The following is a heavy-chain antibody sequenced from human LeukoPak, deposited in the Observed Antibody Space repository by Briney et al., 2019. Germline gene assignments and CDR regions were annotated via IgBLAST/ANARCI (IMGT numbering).Heavy chain of an antibody. CDR2: IYYSGNT. D-gene: IGHD5-24*01. J-gene: IGHJ4*02. CDR1: GTSIRSDAYS. V-gene: IGHV4-30-4*08. Sequence: SETLSLTGTGSGTSIRSDAYSWTWVRQHPGKGLEWIAYIYYSGNTYYNPSLKRRVTISVDTSKNQFSLKLSSVTAADTAVYYCARGAIAGYNLEPFDYWGQGTLVTVSS. CDR3: ARGAIAGYNLEPFDY.